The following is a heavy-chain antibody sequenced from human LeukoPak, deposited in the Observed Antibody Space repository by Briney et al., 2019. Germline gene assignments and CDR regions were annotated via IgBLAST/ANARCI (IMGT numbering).Heavy chain of an antibody. J-gene: IGHJ4*02. CDR3: ARGGLSSGWNY. V-gene: IGHV4-61*01. D-gene: IGHD6-19*01. CDR1: GVSVSSGSYF. CDR2: IYYSGNT. Sequence: KSSETLSLTCTVSGVSVSSGSYFWSWIRQPPGKGLEWIGFIYYSGNTKYNPSLESRATISVDTSMNQFSLKLTSLTTADTAVYYCARGGLSSGWNYWGRGALVTVSS.